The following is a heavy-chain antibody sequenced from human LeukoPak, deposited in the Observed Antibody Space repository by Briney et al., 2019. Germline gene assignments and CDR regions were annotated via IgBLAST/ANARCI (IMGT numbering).Heavy chain of an antibody. CDR3: ARDEKRYCSGGSCPAYFDY. Sequence: ASVKVSCKASGHTFNNYGISWVRQAPGQGLEWMAWISAYNGNTNYALKLRGRVTMTTDTSTSTAYMELRSLRSDDTAVYYCARDEKRYCSGGSCPAYFDYWGQGTPVTVSS. J-gene: IGHJ4*02. CDR2: ISAYNGNT. CDR1: GHTFNNYG. D-gene: IGHD2-15*01. V-gene: IGHV1-18*01.